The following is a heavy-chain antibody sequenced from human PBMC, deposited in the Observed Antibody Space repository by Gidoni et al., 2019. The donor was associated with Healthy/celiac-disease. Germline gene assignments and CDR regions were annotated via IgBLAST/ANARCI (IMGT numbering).Heavy chain of an antibody. D-gene: IGHD2-2*01. J-gene: IGHJ6*02. Sequence: QVQLVESGGGVVQPGRSLRLSCAASGFTFSSYAMHWVRQAPGKGLECVAVISYDGSNKYYADSVKGRFTISRDNSKNTLYLQMNSLRAEDTAVYYCARAIVVVPAAMWGEFNYYYGMDVWGQGTTVTVSS. V-gene: IGHV3-30-3*01. CDR1: GFTFSSYA. CDR2: ISYDGSNK. CDR3: ARAIVVVPAAMWGEFNYYYGMDV.